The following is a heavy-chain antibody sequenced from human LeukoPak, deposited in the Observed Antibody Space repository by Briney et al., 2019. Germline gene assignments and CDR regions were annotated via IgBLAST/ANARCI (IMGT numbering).Heavy chain of an antibody. J-gene: IGHJ4*02. CDR1: GFTFSSYW. V-gene: IGHV3-74*01. D-gene: IGHD3-22*01. Sequence: PGGSLRLSCAASGFTFSSYWMHCVRQAPGKGLVWVSHINSDGSSTSYADSVKGRFTISRDNAKNTLYLQMNSLRAEDTAVYYCARPLDSSGYSYWGQGTLVTVSS. CDR2: INSDGSST. CDR3: ARPLDSSGYSY.